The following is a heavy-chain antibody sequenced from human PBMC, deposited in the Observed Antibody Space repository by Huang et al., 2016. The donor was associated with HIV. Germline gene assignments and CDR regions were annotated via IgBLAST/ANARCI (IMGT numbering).Heavy chain of an antibody. CDR2: INHRGNT. Sequence: QVQLQQWGAGLLKPSETLSLTCAVYGGSFSGYNWSWIRQSPGKGLAWIGEINHRGNTNYKPSLKSRVTISVDTSKNQFSLRLSSVTAADTAVYYCARGTAAAHSDYWGQGTLVTVYS. D-gene: IGHD6-13*01. CDR1: GGSFSGYN. V-gene: IGHV4-34*01. J-gene: IGHJ4*02. CDR3: ARGTAAAHSDY.